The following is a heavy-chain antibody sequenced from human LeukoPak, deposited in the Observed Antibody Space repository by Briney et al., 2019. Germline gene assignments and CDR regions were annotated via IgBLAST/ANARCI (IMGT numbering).Heavy chain of an antibody. J-gene: IGHJ5*02. CDR1: GYTFTGYY. V-gene: IGHV1-2*06. CDR3: ARDCLGFSTVTTLLNGYNLFDP. Sequence: GASVKVSCKASGYTFTGYYMHWLRQAPGQGLEWMGRINPNSGGTNYAQKFQGRVTMTRDTSISTAYMELSRLRSDDTAVYYCARDCLGFSTVTTLLNGYNLFDPWGQGTRVTVSS. D-gene: IGHD4-17*01. CDR2: INPNSGGT.